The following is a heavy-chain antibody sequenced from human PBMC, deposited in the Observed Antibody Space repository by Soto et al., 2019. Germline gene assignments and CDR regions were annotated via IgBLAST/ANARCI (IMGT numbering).Heavy chain of an antibody. CDR2: MNPNSGNT. V-gene: IGHV1-8*01. D-gene: IGHD2-15*01. CDR3: ARGVCSGGSCYSRIYYYYYMDV. J-gene: IGHJ6*03. CDR1: GYTFTSYD. Sequence: GASVKVSCKASGYTFTSYDINWVRQATGQGLEWMGWMNPNSGNTGYAQKFQGRVTMTRNTSISTAYMELSSLRSEDTAVYYCARGVCSGGSCYSRIYYYYYMDVWGKGTTVTVSS.